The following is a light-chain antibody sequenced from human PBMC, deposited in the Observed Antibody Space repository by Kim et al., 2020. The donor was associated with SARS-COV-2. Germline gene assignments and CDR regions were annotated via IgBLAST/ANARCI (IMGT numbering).Light chain of an antibody. V-gene: IGKV1-5*01. Sequence: DIQMTQSPSTLSASVGDRVTITCRASQSISSWLAWYQQKPGKVPKLLIYNASSLESGVPSRFSGSGSGTEFTLTISSLQPDDFATYYCQQYNSYPMTFGQGTKLEIK. CDR3: QQYNSYPMT. J-gene: IGKJ1*01. CDR2: NAS. CDR1: QSISSW.